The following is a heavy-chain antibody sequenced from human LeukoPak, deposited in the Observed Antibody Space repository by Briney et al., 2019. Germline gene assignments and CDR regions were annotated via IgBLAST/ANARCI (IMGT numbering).Heavy chain of an antibody. V-gene: IGHV3-23*01. CDR3: AKDSGSGYDEHYYDSSGYYPHAFDI. CDR1: GFTFSSYA. D-gene: IGHD3-22*01. J-gene: IGHJ3*02. CDR2: ISGSGGST. Sequence: PGGSLRLSCAASGFTFSSYAMSWVRQAPGKGLEWVSAISGSGGSTYYADSVKGRFTISRDNSKNTLYLQMNRLRAEDTAVYYCAKDSGSGYDEHYYDSSGYYPHAFDIWGQGTMVTVSS.